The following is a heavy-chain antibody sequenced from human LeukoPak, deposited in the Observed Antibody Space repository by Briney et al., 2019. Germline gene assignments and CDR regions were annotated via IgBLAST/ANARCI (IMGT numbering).Heavy chain of an antibody. Sequence: ASVKVSCKPSGYTLTSYYMHWVRQAPGQGLEWMGIINPSGGSTSYAQKFQGRVTMTRDTSTSTVYMELSSLRSEDTAVYYCARGINYDILTGYGRFDYWGQGTLVTVSS. V-gene: IGHV1-46*01. J-gene: IGHJ4*02. CDR3: ARGINYDILTGYGRFDY. CDR2: INPSGGST. CDR1: GYTLTSYY. D-gene: IGHD3-9*01.